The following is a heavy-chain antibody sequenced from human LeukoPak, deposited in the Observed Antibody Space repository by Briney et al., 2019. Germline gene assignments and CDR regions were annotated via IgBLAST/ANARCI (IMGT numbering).Heavy chain of an antibody. CDR3: ASTYYYDSSGYYRYDY. Sequence: SVKVSCKASGGTFSSYTISWVRQAPGQGLEWMGRVIPILGIANYAQKFQGRVTITADKSTSTAYMELSSLRSEDTAVYYCASTYYYDSSGYYRYDYWGQGTLVTVSS. V-gene: IGHV1-69*02. CDR1: GGTFSSYT. D-gene: IGHD3-22*01. CDR2: VIPILGIA. J-gene: IGHJ4*02.